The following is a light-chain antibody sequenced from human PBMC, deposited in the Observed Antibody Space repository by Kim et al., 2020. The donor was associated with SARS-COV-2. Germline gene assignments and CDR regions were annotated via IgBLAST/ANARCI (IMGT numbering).Light chain of an antibody. J-gene: IGLJ1*01. V-gene: IGLV3-1*01. Sequence: SYELTQPPSVSVSPGQTASITCSGDKLGDKYACWYQQKPGQSPVLVIYQDSKRPSGIPERFSRSNSGNTATLTISGTQAMDEADYYCQAWDSSTAFYVFGTGTKVTVL. CDR1: KLGDKY. CDR3: QAWDSSTAFYV. CDR2: QDS.